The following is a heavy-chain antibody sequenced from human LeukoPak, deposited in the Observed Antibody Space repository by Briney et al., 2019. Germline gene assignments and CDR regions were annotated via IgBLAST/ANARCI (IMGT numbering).Heavy chain of an antibody. D-gene: IGHD3-10*01. Sequence: SETLSLTCTVSGGSISSSSYYWGWIRQPPGKGLEWIGEINHSGSTNYNPSLKSRVTISVDTSKNQFSLKLSSVTAADTAVYYCARRRSGLLWFGERWFDPWGQGTLVTVSS. J-gene: IGHJ5*02. V-gene: IGHV4-39*07. CDR1: GGSISSSSYY. CDR2: INHSGST. CDR3: ARRRSGLLWFGERWFDP.